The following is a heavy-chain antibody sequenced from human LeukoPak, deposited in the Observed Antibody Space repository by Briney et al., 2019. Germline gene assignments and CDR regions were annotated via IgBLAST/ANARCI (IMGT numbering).Heavy chain of an antibody. CDR1: GGTFSSYA. J-gene: IGHJ4*02. CDR3: ARMSGSYYKYFDY. CDR2: IIPILGIA. D-gene: IGHD1-26*01. V-gene: IGHV1-69*04. Sequence: SVKVSCKASGGTFSSYAISWVRQAPGQGLEWMGRIIPILGIANYAQKFQGRVTITADKSTSTAYMELSSLRSEDTAVYYCARMSGSYYKYFDYWGQGTLVTVSS.